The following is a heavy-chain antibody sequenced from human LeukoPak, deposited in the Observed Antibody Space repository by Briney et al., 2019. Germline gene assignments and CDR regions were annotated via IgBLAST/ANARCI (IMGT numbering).Heavy chain of an antibody. V-gene: IGHV3-74*01. CDR1: GFTFSSYW. CDR2: INSDVSST. J-gene: IGHJ4*02. D-gene: IGHD6-13*01. Sequence: GGSLTLSCAASGFTFSSYWMQWLRQAPGKGLVWVSCINSDVSSTSYADSVKGRFTISRDNAKNTLYLQMNSLRAEDTAVYYCATGLYSSSWYYFDYWGQGTLVTVSS. CDR3: ATGLYSSSWYYFDY.